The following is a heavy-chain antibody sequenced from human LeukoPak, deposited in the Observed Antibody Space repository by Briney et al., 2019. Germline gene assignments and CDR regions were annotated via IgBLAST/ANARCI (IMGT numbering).Heavy chain of an antibody. Sequence: SETLSLTFTVSGGLVSSGSYYWTWIRQPPGKGLEWIGYISYRGSTNYNPSLKSRVTISVDTSKNQFSLNLSSVTAADTAVYYCARRGSGGRSFDIWGQGTMVTVSS. CDR2: ISYRGST. CDR1: GGLVSSGSYY. CDR3: ARRGSGGRSFDI. D-gene: IGHD2-15*01. V-gene: IGHV4-61*01. J-gene: IGHJ3*02.